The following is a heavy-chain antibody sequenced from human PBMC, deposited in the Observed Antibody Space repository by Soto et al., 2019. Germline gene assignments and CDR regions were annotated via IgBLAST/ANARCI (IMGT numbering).Heavy chain of an antibody. CDR3: VRVRYCSGGSCLYYFDY. CDR2: IIPIFGTA. V-gene: IGHV1-69*01. J-gene: IGHJ4*02. Sequence: QVQLVQSGAEVKKPGSSVKVSCKASGGTFSSYAISWVRQAPGQGLEWMGGIIPIFGTANYAQKFQGRVTITADESTRTAYLELSSLRSEDTAVYYCVRVRYCSGGSCLYYFDYWGQGTLVTVSS. CDR1: GGTFSSYA. D-gene: IGHD2-15*01.